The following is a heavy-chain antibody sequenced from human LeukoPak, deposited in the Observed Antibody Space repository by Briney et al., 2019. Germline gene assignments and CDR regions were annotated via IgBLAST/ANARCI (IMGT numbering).Heavy chain of an antibody. V-gene: IGHV4-59*01. CDR3: ASGDLYGSGSYKNFDY. Sequence: PSETLSLTCTVSGGSISSYYWSWIRQPPGKGLEWIGYIYYSGSTNYNPSLKSRVTISVDTSKNQFSLKLSSVTAADTAVYYCASGDLYGSGSYKNFDYWGQGTLVTVSS. CDR1: GGSISSYY. CDR2: IYYSGST. J-gene: IGHJ4*02. D-gene: IGHD3-10*01.